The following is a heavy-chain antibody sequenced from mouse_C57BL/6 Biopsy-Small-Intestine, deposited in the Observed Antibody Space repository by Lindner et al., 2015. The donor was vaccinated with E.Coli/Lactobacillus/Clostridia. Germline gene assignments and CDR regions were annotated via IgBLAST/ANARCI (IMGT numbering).Heavy chain of an antibody. V-gene: IGHV1-66*01. CDR1: GYRFINYY. Sequence: VQLQESGPELVKPGAAVKISCKASGYRFINYYIHWVKKRPGQGLEWIGWIYPGNGNTKDNENFKGKATLTADTSSSTAYMQLFNLTSEDSAVYHCARGDWDEGYFDVWGTGTTVTVSS. D-gene: IGHD4-1*01. J-gene: IGHJ1*03. CDR3: ARGDWDEGYFDV. CDR2: IYPGNGNT.